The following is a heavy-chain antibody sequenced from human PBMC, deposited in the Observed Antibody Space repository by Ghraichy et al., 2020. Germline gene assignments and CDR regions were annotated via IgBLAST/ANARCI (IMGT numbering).Heavy chain of an antibody. J-gene: IGHJ4*02. Sequence: SQTLSLTCTVSGGSISSSSYYWGWIRQPPGKGLEWIGSIYYSGSTYYNPSLKSRVTISVDTSKNQFSLKLSSVTAADTAVYYCARGKRWLQLPDYWGQGTLVTVSS. CDR1: GGSISSSSYY. D-gene: IGHD5-24*01. CDR2: IYYSGST. CDR3: ARGKRWLQLPDY. V-gene: IGHV4-39*01.